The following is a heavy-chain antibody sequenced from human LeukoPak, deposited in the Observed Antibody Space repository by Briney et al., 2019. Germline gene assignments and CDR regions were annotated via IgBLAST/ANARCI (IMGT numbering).Heavy chain of an antibody. Sequence: SSVKVSCKASGGTFSSYAISWVRQAPGQGLEWMGRIIPIFGTANYAQKFQGRVTITTDESTSTAYMELSSLRSEDTAVYYCARGTEPRYQLLLFWGQGTLVTVSS. J-gene: IGHJ4*02. CDR1: GGTFSSYA. CDR2: IIPIFGTA. D-gene: IGHD2-2*01. CDR3: ARGTEPRYQLLLF. V-gene: IGHV1-69*05.